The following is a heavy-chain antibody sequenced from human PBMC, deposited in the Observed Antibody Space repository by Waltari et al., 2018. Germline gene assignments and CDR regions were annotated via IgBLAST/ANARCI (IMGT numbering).Heavy chain of an antibody. Sequence: EVQLVESGGGLVKPGGSLRLSCAASGFTFRSYSMNWVRQAPGKGLEWVSSISSSSSYIYYADSVKGRFTISRDNAKNSLYLQMNSLRAEDTAVYYCARGVDTAMDYWGQGTLVTVSS. CDR1: GFTFRSYS. J-gene: IGHJ4*02. D-gene: IGHD5-18*01. CDR3: ARGVDTAMDY. CDR2: ISSSSSYI. V-gene: IGHV3-21*01.